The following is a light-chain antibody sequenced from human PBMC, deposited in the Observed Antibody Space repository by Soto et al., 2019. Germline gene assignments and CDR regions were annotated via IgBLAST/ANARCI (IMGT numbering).Light chain of an antibody. Sequence: EIVLTQSPGTLSLSPGERATLSCRASQSVSSSYLAWYQQKPGQAPRLLIYGASSRATGIPDRFSGSGSVTEFTLTISRLEPEDFAVYYCQQYGRSPWTFGQGTKVEIK. CDR1: QSVSSSY. CDR3: QQYGRSPWT. J-gene: IGKJ1*01. V-gene: IGKV3-20*01. CDR2: GAS.